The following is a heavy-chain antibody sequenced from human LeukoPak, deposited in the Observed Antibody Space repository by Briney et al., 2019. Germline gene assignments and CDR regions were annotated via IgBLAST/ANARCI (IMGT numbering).Heavy chain of an antibody. V-gene: IGHV4-39*01. D-gene: IGHD6-6*01. CDR1: GGSISSSSYY. CDR3: VRMGDSSSSDY. J-gene: IGHJ4*02. Sequence: SETLSLTCTVSGGSISSSSYYWGWIRQPPGKGLEWIGSIYYSGSTYYNPSLKSRVTISVDTSKNQFSLKLSSVTAADTAVYYCVRMGDSSSSDYWGQGTLVTVSS. CDR2: IYYSGST.